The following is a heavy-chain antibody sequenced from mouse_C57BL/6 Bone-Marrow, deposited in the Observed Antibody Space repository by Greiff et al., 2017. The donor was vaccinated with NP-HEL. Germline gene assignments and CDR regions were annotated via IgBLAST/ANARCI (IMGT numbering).Heavy chain of an antibody. Sequence: VQLQQSGPELVKPGASVKISCKASGYSFTGYYMNWVKQSPEKSLEWIGEINPSTGGTTYNQKFKAKATLTVDKSSSTAYMQLKSLTSEDSAVYYCAREKCYGRFAYWGQGTLVTVSA. D-gene: IGHD2-12*01. CDR3: AREKCYGRFAY. CDR2: INPSTGGT. CDR1: GYSFTGYY. J-gene: IGHJ3*01. V-gene: IGHV1-42*01.